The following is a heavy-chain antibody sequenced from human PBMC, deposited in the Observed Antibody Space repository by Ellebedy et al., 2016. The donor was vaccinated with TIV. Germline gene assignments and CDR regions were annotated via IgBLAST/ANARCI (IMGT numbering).Heavy chain of an antibody. CDR3: ARSVMKVVAAAPLGY. Sequence: AASVKVSCKASGYTFTGYYIHWVRQAPGQGLEWMGWLNVASTDTNYAQRFRDRVTMTRDTFISTAYMDLSRLTSDDTAVYYCARSVMKVVAAAPLGYWGQGTLVTVSS. J-gene: IGHJ4*02. V-gene: IGHV1-2*02. CDR1: GYTFTGYY. D-gene: IGHD3-22*01. CDR2: LNVASTDT.